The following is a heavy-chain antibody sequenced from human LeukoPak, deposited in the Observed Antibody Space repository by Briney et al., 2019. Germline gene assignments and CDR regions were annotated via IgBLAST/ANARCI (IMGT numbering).Heavy chain of an antibody. CDR3: ARGDCSSTSCYSVADFDY. V-gene: IGHV4-59*01. J-gene: IGHJ4*02. D-gene: IGHD2-2*01. Sequence: SETLSLTCTVSGGSISSYYWSWIRQPPGKGLEWIGYIYYSGSTNYNPSLKSRVTISVDTSKNQFSLKLSSVTAADTAVYYCARGDCSSTSCYSVADFDYWGQGTLVTVSS. CDR1: GGSISSYY. CDR2: IYYSGST.